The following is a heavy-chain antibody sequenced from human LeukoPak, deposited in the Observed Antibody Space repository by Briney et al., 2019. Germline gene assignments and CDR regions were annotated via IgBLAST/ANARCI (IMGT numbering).Heavy chain of an antibody. CDR3: ARDDNMGRDATAGYCDY. V-gene: IGHV1-3*01. J-gene: IGHJ4*02. Sequence: GASVKVSCKASGYTFTDHFMYWVRQAPGQRLEWMGWINVANGNTKYSQKFQGRITFTRDTSANTANMELSSLRSEDTAVYYCARDDNMGRDATAGYCDYWGQGTLVTVSS. CDR2: INVANGNT. D-gene: IGHD3-10*01. CDR1: GYTFTDHF.